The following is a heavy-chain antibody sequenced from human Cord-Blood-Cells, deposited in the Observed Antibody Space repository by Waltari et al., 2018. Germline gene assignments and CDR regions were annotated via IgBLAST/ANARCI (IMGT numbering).Heavy chain of an antibody. V-gene: IGHV1-18*01. CDR1: GYTFTSYG. CDR3: SGVYCSSTSCYWFDP. D-gene: IGHD2-2*01. J-gene: IGHJ5*02. CDR2: ISAYNGNT. Sequence: QVQLVQSGAEVKKPGASVKVSCKASGYTFTSYGISWVRQAPGQGLEWMGWISAYNGNTNYAQKLQGRVTMTTDTSTSTAYMELSGLRSDDTAVYYCSGVYCSSTSCYWFDPWGQGTLVTVSS.